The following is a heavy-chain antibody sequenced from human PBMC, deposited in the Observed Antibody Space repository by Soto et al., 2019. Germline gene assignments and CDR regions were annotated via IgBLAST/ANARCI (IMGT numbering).Heavy chain of an antibody. D-gene: IGHD3-3*01. CDR3: AREGGITIFGVVIMLVGMDV. CDR1: GYTFTSYE. Sequence: GASVKVSCKASGYTFTSYEINWVRQATGQGLEWMGWMNPNSGTTGYAQKFQGRVTMTRNTSISTAYMELSSLRSEDTAVYYCAREGGITIFGVVIMLVGMDVWGQGTTVTVAS. V-gene: IGHV1-8*01. J-gene: IGHJ6*02. CDR2: MNPNSGTT.